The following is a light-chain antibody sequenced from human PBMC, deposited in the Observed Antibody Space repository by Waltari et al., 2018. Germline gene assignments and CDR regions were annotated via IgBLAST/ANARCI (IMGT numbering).Light chain of an antibody. CDR3: QTWDSGIWV. Sequence: QLVLTQSPSASASLGASVKLTCTLSSGHNNYAIALHQQQPEKGPRFLMKVDNGGSRAKGDGIPDRFSGSTSGAERYLTISSLQSEDEADYYCQTWDSGIWVFGGGTKLTVL. V-gene: IGLV4-69*01. CDR1: SGHNNYA. CDR2: VDNGGSR. J-gene: IGLJ3*02.